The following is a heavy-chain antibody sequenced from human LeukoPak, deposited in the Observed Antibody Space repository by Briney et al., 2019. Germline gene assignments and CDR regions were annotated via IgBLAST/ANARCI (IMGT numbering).Heavy chain of an antibody. Sequence: PSETLSLTCTVSGGSISNYYLSWIRQPPGKGLEWIGYIYYNGSTNYNPSLKSRVTISVDTSKHQFSLKLSSVTAADTAVYYCARGQSGYDPYYYYYMDVWGKGTTVTVSS. D-gene: IGHD5-12*01. CDR3: ARGQSGYDPYYYYYMDV. CDR1: GGSISNYY. J-gene: IGHJ6*03. V-gene: IGHV4-59*01. CDR2: IYYNGST.